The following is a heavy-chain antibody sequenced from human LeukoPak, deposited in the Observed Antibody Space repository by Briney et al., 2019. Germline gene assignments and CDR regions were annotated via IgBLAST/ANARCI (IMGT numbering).Heavy chain of an antibody. CDR1: GGSISSSDHY. CDR2: RYYSGDN. D-gene: IGHD3-3*01. J-gene: IGHJ3*02. Sequence: SETLSLTCTVSGGSISSSDHYWAWIRQPPGKGLEWIGSRYYSGDNYYSPSLKSRVTISVDTSRNEFALKLNSVTAADTAVYFCARHRLEGDTFDIWGQGAKVTVSS. CDR3: ARHRLEGDTFDI. V-gene: IGHV4-39*01.